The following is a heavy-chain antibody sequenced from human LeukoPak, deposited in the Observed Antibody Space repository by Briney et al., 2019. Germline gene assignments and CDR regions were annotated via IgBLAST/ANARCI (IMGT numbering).Heavy chain of an antibody. Sequence: GGSLRLSCAASGFTFRNYVMSWVRLAPGKGLEWVSGISGSGGTTYYADSVKGRFTISRDNSKNTLYLEMNSLRAEDTAVYYCAKDGDQVTMTKHDYWGQGTLVTVSS. D-gene: IGHD4-17*01. CDR2: ISGSGGTT. CDR1: GFTFRNYV. V-gene: IGHV3-23*01. CDR3: AKDGDQVTMTKHDY. J-gene: IGHJ4*02.